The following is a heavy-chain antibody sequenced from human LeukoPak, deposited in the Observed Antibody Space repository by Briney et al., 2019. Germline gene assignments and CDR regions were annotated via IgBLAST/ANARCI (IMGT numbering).Heavy chain of an antibody. V-gene: IGHV1-2*02. CDR2: INPNSGGT. CDR3: TRVFGELRFLEWLSQDAFDI. D-gene: IGHD3-3*01. CDR1: GYTFTGYY. Sequence: ASVKVSCKASGYTFTGYYMHWVRQAPGQGLEWMGWINPNSGGTNYAQKFQGRVTMTRDTSISTAYMELTRPRSDDTAVYYCTRVFGELRFLEWLSQDAFDIWGQGTMVTVSS. J-gene: IGHJ3*02.